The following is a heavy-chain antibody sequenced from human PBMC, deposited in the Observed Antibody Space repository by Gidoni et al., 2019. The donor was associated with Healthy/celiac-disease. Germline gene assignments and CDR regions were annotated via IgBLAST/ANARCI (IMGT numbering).Heavy chain of an antibody. CDR3: ARDGGSSPFYFDY. CDR1: GFTFSSYA. J-gene: IGHJ4*02. CDR2: ISYDGSNK. V-gene: IGHV3-30*04. Sequence: QVQLVESGGGVVQPGRSPRRSCSASGFTFSSYAMHWVRQAPGKGLGWVAVISYDGSNKYYADSVKGRFTISRDNSKNTLYLQMNSLRAEDTAVYYCARDGGSSPFYFDYWGQGTLVTVSS. D-gene: IGHD6-6*01.